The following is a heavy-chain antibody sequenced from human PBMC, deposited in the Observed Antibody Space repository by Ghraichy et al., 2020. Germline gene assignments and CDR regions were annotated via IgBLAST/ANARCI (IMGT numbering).Heavy chain of an antibody. CDR3: ARDDRVYYSSGSYPMDV. V-gene: IGHV3-33*01. D-gene: IGHD3-10*01. CDR1: GFTFSNVA. CDR2: IWSAGEIK. Sequence: GGSLRLSCAASGFTFSNVAMHWVRQAPGKGLEWVAVIWSAGEIKYYSESVKGRFTISRDNSKNMLYLEMKSLRVEDSAVYYCARDDRVYYSSGSYPMDVWGQGTVVTVPS. J-gene: IGHJ6*02.